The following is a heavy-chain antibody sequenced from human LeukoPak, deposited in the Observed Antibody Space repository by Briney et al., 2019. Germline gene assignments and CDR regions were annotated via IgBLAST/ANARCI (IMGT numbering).Heavy chain of an antibody. Sequence: SETLSLTCTVSGASFSSSTYYWGWIRQPLGKGLEWIGSIYYSGSTYYNPSLKSRVTMSVDTSKNQFSLKLSSVTAADTAVYYCARHAGGIAAAGTRPFDYWGQGTLVTVSS. D-gene: IGHD6-13*01. V-gene: IGHV4-39*01. CDR3: ARHAGGIAAAGTRPFDY. CDR1: GASFSSSTYY. CDR2: IYYSGST. J-gene: IGHJ4*02.